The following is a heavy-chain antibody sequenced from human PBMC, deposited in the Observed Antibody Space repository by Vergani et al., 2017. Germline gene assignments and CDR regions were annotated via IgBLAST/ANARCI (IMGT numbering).Heavy chain of an antibody. J-gene: IGHJ4*02. CDR1: GSTFSSYA. D-gene: IGHD2-8*01. Sequence: VQLVESGGGLVQPGGSLRLSCAASGSTFSSYAMNWVRQAPGKGLEWVSYISRSSSTIYYADSVKGRFTISRDNAKISLHLQMNNLRAEDTAVYYCARQSRDVFCTNGVCPLGYWGQGALVTVSS. V-gene: IGHV3-48*01. CDR2: ISRSSSTI. CDR3: ARQSRDVFCTNGVCPLGY.